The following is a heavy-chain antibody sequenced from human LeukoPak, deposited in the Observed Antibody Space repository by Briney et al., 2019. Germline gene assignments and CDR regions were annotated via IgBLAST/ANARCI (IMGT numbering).Heavy chain of an antibody. Sequence: KPGGSLRLSCAASGFTFSSYWMNWVRQAPGKGLEWVSSISSSSSYIYYADSVKGRFTISRDNAKNSLYLQMNSLRAEDTAVYYCARHRLGIDAFDIWGQGTMVTVSS. D-gene: IGHD7-27*01. CDR2: ISSSSSYI. CDR3: ARHRLGIDAFDI. CDR1: GFTFSSYW. J-gene: IGHJ3*02. V-gene: IGHV3-21*01.